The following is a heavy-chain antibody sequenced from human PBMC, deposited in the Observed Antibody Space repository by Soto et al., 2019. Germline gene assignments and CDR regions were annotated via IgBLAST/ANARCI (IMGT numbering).Heavy chain of an antibody. CDR1: GGSFSGYY. CDR2: INHSGST. Sequence: SETLSLTCAVYGGSFSGYYWSWIRQPPGKGLEWIGEINHSGSTNYNPSLKSRVTISVDTSKNQFSLKLSSVTAADTAVYYCARGRIAARYYYSGMAVWGQGTTVTVSS. J-gene: IGHJ6*02. CDR3: ARGRIAARYYYSGMAV. D-gene: IGHD6-13*01. V-gene: IGHV4-34*01.